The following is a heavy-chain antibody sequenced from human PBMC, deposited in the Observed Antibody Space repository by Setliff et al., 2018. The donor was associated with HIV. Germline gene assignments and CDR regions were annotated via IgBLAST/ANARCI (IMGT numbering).Heavy chain of an antibody. CDR2: IYTSGLT. CDR1: SGSVSRSDYY. Sequence: SETLSLTCTVSSGSVSRSDYYWVWIRQPALKGLEWIGRIYTSGLTNYNPSLKSRVTISVDTSKNQFSLRLNSVTAADTAVYYCARHDSGGYYSLDYWGQGTLVTVSS. D-gene: IGHD3-22*01. V-gene: IGHV4-39*01. CDR3: ARHDSGGYYSLDY. J-gene: IGHJ4*02.